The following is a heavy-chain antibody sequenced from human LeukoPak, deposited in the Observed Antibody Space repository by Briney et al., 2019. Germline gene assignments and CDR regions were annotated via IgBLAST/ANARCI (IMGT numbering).Heavy chain of an antibody. J-gene: IGHJ4*02. CDR1: GFTFRNYW. CDR2: INEDGSII. V-gene: IGHV3-74*01. D-gene: IGHD1-26*01. CDR3: VRDLVLVDTPGDDFDY. Sequence: GGSLRLSCAASGFTFRNYWMHWVRQAPGKGLVWVSRINEDGSIISYADSVKGRFTISRDNAKNTLFLQMNSLTAEDTAVYYCVRDLVLVDTPGDDFDYWGQGSLVAVSS.